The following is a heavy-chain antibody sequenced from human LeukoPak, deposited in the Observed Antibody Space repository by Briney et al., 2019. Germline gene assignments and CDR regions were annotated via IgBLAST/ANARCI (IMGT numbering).Heavy chain of an antibody. CDR2: VNADGGNT. J-gene: IGHJ4*02. V-gene: IGHV3-23*01. CDR1: GFPFTIYA. CDR3: TKRVKYGGTWDHFAD. D-gene: IGHD1-26*01. Sequence: GGSLRLSCAASGFPFTIYAMSWVRQAPGKGLEWVSTVNADGGNTYYADSVKGRFTISRDNSKSTLILQMNSLRVEDTALYYCTKRVKYGGTWDHFADWGQGTLVTVSS.